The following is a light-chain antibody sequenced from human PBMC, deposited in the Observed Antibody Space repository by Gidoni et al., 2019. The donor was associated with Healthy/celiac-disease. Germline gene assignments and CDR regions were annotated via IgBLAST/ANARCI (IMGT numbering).Light chain of an antibody. Sequence: NFLTQSPGPLSLSPGERATRSCRASQSVSSSYLAWYQQKPGQAPRLLIYGASSRATGIPDRFSGSGSGTDFTLTISRLEPEDFAVYYCQQYGSSPRTFGQGTKVEIK. CDR3: QQYGSSPRT. V-gene: IGKV3-20*01. J-gene: IGKJ1*01. CDR1: QSVSSSY. CDR2: GAS.